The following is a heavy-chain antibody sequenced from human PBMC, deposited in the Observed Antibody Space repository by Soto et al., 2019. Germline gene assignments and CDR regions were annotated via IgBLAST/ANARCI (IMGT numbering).Heavy chain of an antibody. Sequence: QVQLQESGPGVVKPSETLSLTCTVSGGSISPFYWSWVRQPPGKGLEWIGYLYYSGNTNYNPSLKSRVTISVDASTNQVSLRLTSVTAADTAVYYCARVGGVAARTFDYWGQGTVVTVSS. CDR2: LYYSGNT. D-gene: IGHD2-15*01. CDR1: GGSISPFY. V-gene: IGHV4-59*01. CDR3: ARVGGVAARTFDY. J-gene: IGHJ4*02.